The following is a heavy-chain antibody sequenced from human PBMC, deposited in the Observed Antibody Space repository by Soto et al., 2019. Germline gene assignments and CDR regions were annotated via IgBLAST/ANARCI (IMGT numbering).Heavy chain of an antibody. J-gene: IGHJ4*02. V-gene: IGHV4-4*02. Sequence: QVQLQESGPGLVKPSGTLSLTCAVSGGSISSSNWWTWVRQPPGKGLEWIGEIYHSWSTTYNPSLKSRVTISVDKSKDQLALNLTSVTAADTAVYYCASGSGDYTTWGQGTLVTVSS. CDR2: IYHSWST. D-gene: IGHD3-3*01. CDR1: GGSISSSNW. CDR3: ASGSGDYTT.